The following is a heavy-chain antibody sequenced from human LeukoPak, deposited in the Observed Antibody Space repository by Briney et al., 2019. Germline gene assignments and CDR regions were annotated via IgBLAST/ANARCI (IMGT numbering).Heavy chain of an antibody. D-gene: IGHD1-26*01. J-gene: IGHJ4*02. V-gene: IGHV3-23*01. CDR3: AKDRGGSYYDFDY. CDR2: TSGGGGNT. Sequence: PGGSLRLSCAASGFTFSSYWMNWVRQSPGKGLEWVSGTSGGGGNTYYADSVKGRFTISRDNSKNTLYLQMNSLRAEDTAVYYCAKDRGGSYYDFDYWGQGTLVTVSS. CDR1: GFTFSSYW.